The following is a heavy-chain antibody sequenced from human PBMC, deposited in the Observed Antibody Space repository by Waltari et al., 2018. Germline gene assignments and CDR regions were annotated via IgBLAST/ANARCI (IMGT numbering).Heavy chain of an antibody. CDR1: GGSFSGYY. CDR3: ARGLSVVVVAASNWFDP. J-gene: IGHJ5*02. CDR2: INHSGST. D-gene: IGHD2-15*01. Sequence: QVQLQQWGAGLLKPSGTLSLTCAVYGGSFSGYYWSWIRQPPGKGLEWIGEINHSGSTNYNPSLKSRVTIAVDTSKNQCALKLSSVTAADTAVYYCARGLSVVVVAASNWFDPWGQGTLVTVSS. V-gene: IGHV4-34*01.